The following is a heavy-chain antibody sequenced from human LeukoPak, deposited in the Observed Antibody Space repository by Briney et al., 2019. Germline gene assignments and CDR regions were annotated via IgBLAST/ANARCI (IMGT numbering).Heavy chain of an antibody. D-gene: IGHD3-10*01. CDR2: IIPILGIA. CDR3: AREISDSFDY. CDR1: GGTFSSYA. Sequence: ASVKVSCKASGGTFSSYATSWVRQAPGQGLEWMGRIIPILGIANYAQKFQGRVTITADESTSTAYMELSSLRSEDTAVYYCAREISDSFDYWGQGTLVSVSS. V-gene: IGHV1-69*04. J-gene: IGHJ4*02.